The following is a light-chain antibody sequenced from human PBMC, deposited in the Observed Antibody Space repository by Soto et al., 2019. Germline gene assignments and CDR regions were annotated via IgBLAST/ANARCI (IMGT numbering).Light chain of an antibody. CDR2: GAS. Sequence: EIVMTQSLATLSVTPGERATLSCRVSQSVNIYLAWYQQKPGQAPRLLIFGASSRATGIPARFSGSGSGTEFNLTISSLQSEDFAVYFCQQYDDWLRLTFGGGTKVDI. CDR1: QSVNIY. V-gene: IGKV3D-15*01. J-gene: IGKJ4*01. CDR3: QQYDDWLRLT.